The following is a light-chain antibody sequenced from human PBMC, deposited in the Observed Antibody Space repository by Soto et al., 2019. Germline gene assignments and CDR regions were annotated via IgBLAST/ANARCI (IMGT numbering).Light chain of an antibody. CDR2: DAS. J-gene: IGKJ2*01. V-gene: IGKV1-33*01. CDR3: QQYDSLPYT. CDR1: QDIREY. Sequence: DIQMTQSPSSLSASVGDRVTITCQASQDIREYVNWYQLKPGKAPRLLIYDASHLETGVPSKFSGSRSGTDFALTISGLQPEDIATYCCQQYDSLPYTFGQGTKLEIK.